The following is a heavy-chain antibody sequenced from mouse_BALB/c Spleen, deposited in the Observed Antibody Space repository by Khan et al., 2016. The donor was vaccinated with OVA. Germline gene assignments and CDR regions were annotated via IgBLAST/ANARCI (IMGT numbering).Heavy chain of an antibody. J-gene: IGHJ3*01. CDR1: GDSITSGY. CDR3: ARSTYRYAFVY. D-gene: IGHD2-12*01. CDR2: IIYTGYT. Sequence: EVQLQESGPSLVKPSQTLSLTCSVTGDSITSGYWNWIRKFPENKLEYMGYIIYTGYTYYNPSLQSRISITRHTSKYQYYLQLKSVTDEDTATYYCARSTYRYAFVYWGQGTLVTVSA. V-gene: IGHV3-8*02.